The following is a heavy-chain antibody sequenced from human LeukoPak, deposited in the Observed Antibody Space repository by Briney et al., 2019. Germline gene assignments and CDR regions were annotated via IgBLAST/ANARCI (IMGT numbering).Heavy chain of an antibody. CDR3: ARVMVEMATIDWFDP. J-gene: IGHJ5*02. V-gene: IGHV1-69*04. D-gene: IGHD5-24*01. CDR1: GGTFSSYA. CDR2: IIPILGIA. Sequence: SVKVSCKASGGTFSSYAISWVRQAPGQGLEWMGRIIPILGIANYAQKFQGRVTITADKSTSTAYMELSSLRSEDTAVYYCARVMVEMATIDWFDPWGQGTLVTVSS.